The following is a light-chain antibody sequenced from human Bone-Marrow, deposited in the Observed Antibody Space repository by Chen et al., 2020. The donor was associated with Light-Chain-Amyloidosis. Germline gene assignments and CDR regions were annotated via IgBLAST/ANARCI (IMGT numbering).Light chain of an antibody. Sequence: DIQMTQSPSSVSASIGDRVTITCRASQDVASGVVWYQQKPGRAPKLLMYATSVLQSGVSLSFSGSGSGTDFSLTITSLQPEDLAVYYCQQASTYPPWTFGQGTKVEIK. J-gene: IGKJ1*01. V-gene: IGKV1-12*01. CDR1: QDVASG. CDR3: QQASTYPPWT. CDR2: ATS.